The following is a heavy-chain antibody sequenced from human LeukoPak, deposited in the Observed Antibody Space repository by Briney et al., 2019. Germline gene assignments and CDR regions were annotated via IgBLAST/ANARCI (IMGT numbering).Heavy chain of an antibody. CDR1: GFTFSNAS. V-gene: IGHV3-15*01. CDR3: TTHSSGYSGY. J-gene: IGHJ4*02. Sequence: GGSLRLSCAASGFTFSNASMSWVRQAPGKGLEWVGRIKSKTDGGTTDYAAHVNGRFTISRDDSKNTLYLQMNSLKTEDTAVYYCTTHSSGYSGYWGQGTLVTVS. CDR2: IKSKTDGGTT. D-gene: IGHD3-22*01.